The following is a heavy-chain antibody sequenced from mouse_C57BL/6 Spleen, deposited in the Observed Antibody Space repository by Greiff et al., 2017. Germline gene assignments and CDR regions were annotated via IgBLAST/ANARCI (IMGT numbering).Heavy chain of an antibody. V-gene: IGHV3-6*01. CDR3: ASPGDY. J-gene: IGHJ4*01. CDR2: ISYDGSN. Sequence: EVQLVESGPGLVKPSQSLSLTCSVTGYSITSGYYWNWIRQFPGNKLEWMGYISYDGSNNYNPSLKNRISITRDTSKNQFFLKLNSVTTEDTATYYCASPGDYWGQGTSVTVSS. CDR1: GYSITSGYY.